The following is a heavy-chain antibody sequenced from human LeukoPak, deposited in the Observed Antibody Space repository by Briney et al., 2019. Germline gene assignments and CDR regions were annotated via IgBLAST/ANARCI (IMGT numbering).Heavy chain of an antibody. Sequence: SETLSLTCAVYGGSFSGYYWSWIRQPPGKGLEWIGEINHSGSTNYNPSLKSRVTISVDTSKNQFSLKLSSVTAADTAVYYCTSSIAARPERYFDYWGQGTLVTVSS. CDR2: INHSGST. J-gene: IGHJ4*02. V-gene: IGHV4-34*01. CDR1: GGSFSGYY. D-gene: IGHD6-6*01. CDR3: TSSIAARPERYFDY.